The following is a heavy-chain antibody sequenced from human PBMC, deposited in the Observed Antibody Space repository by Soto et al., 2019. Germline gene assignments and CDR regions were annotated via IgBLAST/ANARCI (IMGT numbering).Heavy chain of an antibody. Sequence: GASVKVSCKASGGTFSSYAISWVRQAPGQGLEWMGGIIPIFGTANYAQKVQGRVTITADESTSTAYMELSSLISEDTAVYYCARDKALDFGVVIDGMDVWGQVTTVTVSS. CDR2: IIPIFGTA. D-gene: IGHD3-3*01. CDR1: GGTFSSYA. CDR3: ARDKALDFGVVIDGMDV. V-gene: IGHV1-69*13. J-gene: IGHJ6*02.